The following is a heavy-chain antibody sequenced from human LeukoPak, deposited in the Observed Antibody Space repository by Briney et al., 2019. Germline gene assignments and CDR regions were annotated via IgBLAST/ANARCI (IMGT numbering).Heavy chain of an antibody. CDR2: ISGSGGST. J-gene: IGHJ4*02. Sequence: GGSLRLSCAASGFAFSSYAMSWVRQAPGKGLEWVSAISGSGGSTYYADSVKGRFTISRDNSKNTLYLQMNSLRAEDTAVYYCANIPRITMVQGVIPDYWGQGTLVTVSS. V-gene: IGHV3-23*01. CDR3: ANIPRITMVQGVIPDY. CDR1: GFAFSSYA. D-gene: IGHD3-10*01.